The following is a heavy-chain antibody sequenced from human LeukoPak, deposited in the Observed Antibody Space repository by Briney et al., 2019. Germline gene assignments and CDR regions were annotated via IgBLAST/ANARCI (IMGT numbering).Heavy chain of an antibody. CDR1: GYTFTGYY. V-gene: IGHV1-2*02. J-gene: IGHJ6*03. CDR2: INPNSGGT. D-gene: IGHD2-21*02. CDR3: ASNRDRIYYYYYMDV. Sequence: ASVKVSCKASGYTFTGYYMHWVRQAPGQGLEWMGWINPNSGGTNYAQKFQGRVTMTRDTSISTAYMELSRLRSDDTAVYYCASNRDRIYYYYYMDVWGKGTTVTVSS.